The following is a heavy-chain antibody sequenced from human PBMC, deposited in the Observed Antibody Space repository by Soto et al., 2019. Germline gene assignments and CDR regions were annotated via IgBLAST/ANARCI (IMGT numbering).Heavy chain of an antibody. CDR2: ISNNGAHT. D-gene: IGHD6-13*01. V-gene: IGHV3-64*01. CDR1: GFTFSNYE. CDR3: ARRGYGSRWPNVYMDV. Sequence: EAQLVESVRGLVQPGGSLRLYCAASGFTFSNYEMHWVRQAPGKGLEYVSGISNNGAHTDYAKSVKGRFTISRDNSENTLYLQMGSLRAEDMALYYCARRGYGSRWPNVYMDVWGKGTTVTVSS. J-gene: IGHJ6*03.